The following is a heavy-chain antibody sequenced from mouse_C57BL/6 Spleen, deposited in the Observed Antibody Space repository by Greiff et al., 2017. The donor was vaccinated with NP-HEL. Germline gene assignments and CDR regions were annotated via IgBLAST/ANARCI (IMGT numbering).Heavy chain of an antibody. CDR2: IDPETVGT. D-gene: IGHD1-1*01. CDR3: TRYEITTVVAPFDY. V-gene: IGHV1-15*01. CDR1: GYTFTDYE. J-gene: IGHJ2*01. Sequence: VQLQQSGAELVRPGASVTLSCKASGYTFTDYEMHWVKQTPVHGLEWIGAIDPETVGTAYNQKFKGKAILTADKSSSTAYMELRSLTSEDSAVYYCTRYEITTVVAPFDYWGQGTTLTVSS.